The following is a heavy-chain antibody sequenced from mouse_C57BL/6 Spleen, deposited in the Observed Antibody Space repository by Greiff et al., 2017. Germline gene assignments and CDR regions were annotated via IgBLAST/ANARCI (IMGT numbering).Heavy chain of an antibody. CDR1: GYSFTSYY. CDR3: ARRDYYGSGGYFDY. D-gene: IGHD1-1*01. Sequence: VQLQESGPELVKPGASVKISCKASGYSFTSYYIHWVKQRPGQGLEWIGWIYPGSGNTKYNEKFKGKATLTADTSSSTAYMQLSSLTSEDSAVYYCARRDYYGSGGYFDYWGQGTTLTVSS. V-gene: IGHV1-66*01. CDR2: IYPGSGNT. J-gene: IGHJ2*01.